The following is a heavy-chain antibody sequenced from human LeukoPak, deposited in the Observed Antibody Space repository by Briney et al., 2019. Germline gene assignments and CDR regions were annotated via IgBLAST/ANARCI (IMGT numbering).Heavy chain of an antibody. V-gene: IGHV4-59*01. Sequence: SETLSLTCTVSGGSISSYYWSWIRQPPGKGLEWIGYIYYSGSTNYNPSLKSRVTISVDTSKNQFSLKLSSVTAADTAVYYCARVGDSSSSFYYYYYTDVWGKGTTVTVSS. CDR3: ARVGDSSSSFYYYYYTDV. CDR1: GGSISSYY. J-gene: IGHJ6*03. D-gene: IGHD6-6*01. CDR2: IYYSGST.